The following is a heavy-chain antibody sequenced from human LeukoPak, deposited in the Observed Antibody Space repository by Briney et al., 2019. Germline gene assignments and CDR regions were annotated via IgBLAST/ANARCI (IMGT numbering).Heavy chain of an antibody. CDR2: INPSGGST. CDR1: GYTFTSYY. V-gene: IGHV1-46*01. Sequence: ASVKVSCKASGYTFTSYYMHWVRQAPGQGLEWMGIINPSGGSTSYARKFQGRVTMTRDMSTSTVYMELSSLRSEDTAVYYCARDLTGTSRFDYWGQGTLVTVSS. CDR3: ARDLTGTSRFDY. D-gene: IGHD1-7*01. J-gene: IGHJ4*02.